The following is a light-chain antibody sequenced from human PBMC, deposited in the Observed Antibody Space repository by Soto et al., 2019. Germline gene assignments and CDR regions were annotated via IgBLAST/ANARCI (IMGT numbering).Light chain of an antibody. CDR1: SSDVGSYNL. CDR3: CSSAGSSTFLCV. Sequence: QSVLTQPASVSGSPGQSITISCTGTSSDVGSYNLVSWYQQHPGKAPKLMIYEVSKRPSGVSNRFSGSKSGNTASLTISGLQAEDEADYYCCSSAGSSTFLCVFGTGXKVTVL. J-gene: IGLJ1*01. V-gene: IGLV2-23*02. CDR2: EVS.